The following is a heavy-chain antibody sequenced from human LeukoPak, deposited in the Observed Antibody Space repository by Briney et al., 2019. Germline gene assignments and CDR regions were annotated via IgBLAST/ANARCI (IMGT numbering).Heavy chain of an antibody. V-gene: IGHV4-39*01. D-gene: IGHD6-13*01. Sequence: PSEILSLTCTVSGGSISSSSYYWGWIRQPPGKGLEWIGSIYYSGSTYYNPSLKSRVTISVDTSKNQFSLKLSSVTAADTAVYYCARHRIAAVGLDYWGQGTLVTVSS. CDR3: ARHRIAAVGLDY. CDR1: GGSISSSSYY. J-gene: IGHJ4*02. CDR2: IYYSGST.